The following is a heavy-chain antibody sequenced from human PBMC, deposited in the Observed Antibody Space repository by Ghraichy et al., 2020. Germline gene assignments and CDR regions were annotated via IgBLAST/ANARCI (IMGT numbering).Heavy chain of an antibody. CDR2: IDGNSGAS. D-gene: IGHD3-10*01. CDR1: GFTFGDYV. CDR3: AKDLASYYFGAGSFIDY. Sequence: GGSLRLSCAASGFTFGDYVIHWVRQAPGTGLDWVSAIDGNSGASYYADSVRGRFTISRDNSKNTLYLQMNSLRVEDTAIYYCAKDLASYYFGAGSFIDYWGQGTLVTVSS. V-gene: IGHV3-23*01. J-gene: IGHJ4*02.